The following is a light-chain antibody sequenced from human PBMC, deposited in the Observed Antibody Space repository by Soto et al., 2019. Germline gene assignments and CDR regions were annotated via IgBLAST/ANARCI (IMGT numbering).Light chain of an antibody. CDR3: QQSYRNLLI. CDR1: QSISSH. V-gene: IGKV1-39*01. CDR2: DVA. Sequence: DIQMTQSPSSLSASVGDRVIITCRASQSISSHLNWYQQKPGKAPQLLIYDVASLESGVPSRFSGSGSGTVFTLTISSLQPEDFATYYCQQSYRNLLIFGPGTKVDIK. J-gene: IGKJ3*01.